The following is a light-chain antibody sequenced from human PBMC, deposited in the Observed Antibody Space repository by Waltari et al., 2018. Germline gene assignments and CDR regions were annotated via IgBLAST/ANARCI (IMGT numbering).Light chain of an antibody. CDR3: QQLKSYPIT. Sequence: DILLTQSPSLLAASVGDSVTITCRASQGIINYLSWYQQKSGKAPKLLIYAASTLQSGVPSRFSGSGSGTEFTLTLSSLQPEDVATYYCQQLKSYPITFGQGTRLEI. CDR2: AAS. J-gene: IGKJ5*01. CDR1: QGIINY. V-gene: IGKV1-9*01.